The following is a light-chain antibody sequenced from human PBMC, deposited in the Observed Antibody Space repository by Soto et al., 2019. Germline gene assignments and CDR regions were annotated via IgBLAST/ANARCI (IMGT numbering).Light chain of an antibody. CDR3: QQFGDWPS. Sequence: EIRMTQSPAILSVSPGESATLSCRASQSVSSHVVWYQQKPGQAPRLLISDSSTTGFPARFSGSGSGTEFTLTISSLQSDDSAIYYCQQFGDWPSFGLRTKLEI. CDR2: DSS. V-gene: IGKV3-15*01. CDR1: QSVSSH. J-gene: IGKJ1*01.